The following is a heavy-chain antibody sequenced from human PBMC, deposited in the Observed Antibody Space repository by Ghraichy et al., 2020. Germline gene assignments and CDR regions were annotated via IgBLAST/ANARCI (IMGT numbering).Heavy chain of an antibody. CDR3: ARSSGSSVYYYYGMDP. CDR1: GAPISYKY. CDR2: IHYSGST. D-gene: IGHD1-26*01. V-gene: IGHV4-59*01. J-gene: IGHJ6*02. Sequence: SQTLSLTCTVSGAPISYKYWNWVRQPPGKGLEWIGYIHYSGSTNYKSSLKSRVTISVDTSKNQFSLRLTSVTAADTAVYYCARSSGSSVYYYYGMDPWGQGTTVTVSS.